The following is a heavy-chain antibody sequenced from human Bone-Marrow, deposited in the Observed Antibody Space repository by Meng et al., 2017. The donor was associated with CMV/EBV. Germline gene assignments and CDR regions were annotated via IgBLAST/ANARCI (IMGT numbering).Heavy chain of an antibody. V-gene: IGHV3-21*01. CDR1: GFTFSSYS. CDR2: ISSSSSYI. Sequence: GGSLRLSCAASGFTFSSYSMNWVRQAPGKGLEWVSSISSSSSYIYYADSVKGRFTISRDNAKNSLYLQMNSLRAEDTAVYYCTRVAQYYDILTGYPGGYGMDVWGQGTTVTVSS. D-gene: IGHD3-9*01. J-gene: IGHJ6*02. CDR3: TRVAQYYDILTGYPGGYGMDV.